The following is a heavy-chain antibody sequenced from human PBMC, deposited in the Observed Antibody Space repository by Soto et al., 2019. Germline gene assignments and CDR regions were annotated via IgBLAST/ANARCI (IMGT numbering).Heavy chain of an antibody. CDR1: GYTFTNYG. Sequence: QVQLVQSGAEVKKPGASVKVSCKASGYTFTNYGFSWVRQAPGQGLEWMGWISGYNGNTKYVEKFQGRVTMTADTSTSTAHMELRSLRSDDTAVYYCAREGPAPYYYCGMDVWGQGTGVTVSS. CDR3: AREGPAPYYYCGMDV. CDR2: ISGYNGNT. J-gene: IGHJ6*02. V-gene: IGHV1-18*01.